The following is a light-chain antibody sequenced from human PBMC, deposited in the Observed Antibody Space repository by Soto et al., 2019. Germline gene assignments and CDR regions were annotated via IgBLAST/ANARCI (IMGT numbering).Light chain of an antibody. V-gene: IGKV1-5*03. J-gene: IGKJ1*01. CDR1: QSISSW. CDR3: QQYNSYSWT. CDR2: KAS. Sequence: DIQVTQSPFTLSASVGDRGTITFRASQSISSWLAWYQQKPGKAPKLLIYKASSLESGVPSRFSGSGSGTEFTLTISSLQPDDFATYYCQQYNSYSWTFGQGTKVDIK.